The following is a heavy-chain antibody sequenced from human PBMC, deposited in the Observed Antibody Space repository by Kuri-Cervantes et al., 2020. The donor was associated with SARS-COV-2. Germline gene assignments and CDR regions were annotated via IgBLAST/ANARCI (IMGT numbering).Heavy chain of an antibody. CDR2: IYHSGST. CDR3: ARVPINWATIRGFAFDI. V-gene: IGHV4-4*02. Sequence: GSLRLSCAVSGGSISSSNWWSWVRQPPGKGLEWIGEIYHSGSTNYNPSLKSRVTISVDKSKNQFSLKLSSVTAADTAVYYCARVPINWATIRGFAFDIWGQGTMVTVSS. D-gene: IGHD5-24*01. J-gene: IGHJ3*02. CDR1: GGSISSSNW.